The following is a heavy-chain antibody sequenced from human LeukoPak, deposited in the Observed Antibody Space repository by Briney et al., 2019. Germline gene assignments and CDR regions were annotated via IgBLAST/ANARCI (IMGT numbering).Heavy chain of an antibody. CDR2: IYSGGST. V-gene: IGHV3-66*01. D-gene: IGHD3-3*01. CDR1: GFTVSSNY. J-gene: IGHJ5*02. Sequence: GGSLRLSCAASGFTVSSNYMSWVRQAPGKGLEWVSVIYSGGSTYYADPVKGRFTISRDNSKNTLYLQMNSLRAEDTAVYYCARSIFLEPERGNWFDPWGQGTPVTVSS. CDR3: ARSIFLEPERGNWFDP.